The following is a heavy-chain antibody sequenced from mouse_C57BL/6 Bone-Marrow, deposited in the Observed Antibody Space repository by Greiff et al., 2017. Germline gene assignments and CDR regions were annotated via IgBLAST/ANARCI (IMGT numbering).Heavy chain of an antibody. D-gene: IGHD1-1*01. CDR1: GYAFSSSW. Sequence: QVQLQQSGPELVKPGASVKISCKASGYAFSSSWMNWVKQRPGKGLEWIGRIYPGAGDTYYNGKFKGKATLTADQSSSAAYMQLSSLTSEDSAVYFCTRDYYGSSYYVGYWYQGTTLLVAS. CDR2: IYPGAGDT. V-gene: IGHV1-82*01. CDR3: TRDYYGSSYYVGY. J-gene: IGHJ2*01.